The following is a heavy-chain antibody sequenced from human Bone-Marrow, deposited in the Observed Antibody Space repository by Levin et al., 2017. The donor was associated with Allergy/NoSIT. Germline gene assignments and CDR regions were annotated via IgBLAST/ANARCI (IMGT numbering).Heavy chain of an antibody. J-gene: IGHJ4*02. D-gene: IGHD2-8*01. V-gene: IGHV3-30*04. CDR2: IPYDGGIK. CDR1: GFTFSSHA. CDR3: ARDLSGKYVSDY. Sequence: GGSLRLSCAASGFTFSSHAMHWGRQAPGKGLEWVAFIPYDGGIKFYADSVKGRFTISRDNSKNTLYLQMNGLRVEDTAVYYCARDLSGKYVSDYWGQGTLVTVSS.